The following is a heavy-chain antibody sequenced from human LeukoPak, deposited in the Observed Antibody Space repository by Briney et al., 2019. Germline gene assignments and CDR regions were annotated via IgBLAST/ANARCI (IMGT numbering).Heavy chain of an antibody. J-gene: IGHJ4*02. CDR2: IYYSGST. Sequence: PSETLSLTCTVSGGSISSYYWSWIRQPPGKGLEWIGYIYYSGSTNYNPSLKSRVTISVDTSKNQFSLKLSSVTAADTAVYYCASGSSSPIDYWGQGTLVTVSS. V-gene: IGHV4-59*08. D-gene: IGHD6-6*01. CDR1: GGSISSYY. CDR3: ASGSSSPIDY.